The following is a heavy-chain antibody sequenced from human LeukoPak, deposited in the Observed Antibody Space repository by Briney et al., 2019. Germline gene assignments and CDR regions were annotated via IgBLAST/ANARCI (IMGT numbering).Heavy chain of an antibody. CDR1: GGSISSGDYY. V-gene: IGHV4-30-4*01. CDR2: IYYSGST. J-gene: IGHJ5*02. Sequence: PSQTLSLTCTVSGGSISSGDYYWSWIRQPPGKGLEWIGYIYYSGSTYYNPSLKSRVTISVDTSKNQFSLKLSSVTAADTAAYYCARSEEANWFDPWGQGTLVTVSS. CDR3: ARSEEANWFDP. D-gene: IGHD3-3*01.